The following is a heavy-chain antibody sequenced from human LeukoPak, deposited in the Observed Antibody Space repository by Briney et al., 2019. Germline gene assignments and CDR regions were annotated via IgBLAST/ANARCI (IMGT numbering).Heavy chain of an antibody. CDR3: ARDHSSTSGVYFDY. J-gene: IGHJ4*02. CDR2: IYTSGST. D-gene: IGHD2-2*01. V-gene: IGHV4-4*07. CDR1: GGSISSYY. Sequence: PSETLSLTCTVSGGSISSYYWSWIRQPAGEGLEWIGRIYTSGSTNYNPSLKSRVTMSVDTSKNQFSLKLSSVTAADTAVYYCARDHSSTSGVYFDYWGQGTLVTVSS.